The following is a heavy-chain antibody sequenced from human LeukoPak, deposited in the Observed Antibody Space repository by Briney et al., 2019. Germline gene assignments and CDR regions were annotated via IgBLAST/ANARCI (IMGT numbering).Heavy chain of an antibody. Sequence: GGSLRLSCAGSGFNFSSYWMLWFRQAPGKGLVWVSRINSDGRSTSYADSVKGRFTISRDNAKNTLYLQMNSLRAEDTAVYYCARETSTGFDYWGQGTLVTVSS. CDR1: GFNFSSYW. CDR3: ARETSTGFDY. CDR2: INSDGRST. D-gene: IGHD4-11*01. V-gene: IGHV3-74*01. J-gene: IGHJ4*02.